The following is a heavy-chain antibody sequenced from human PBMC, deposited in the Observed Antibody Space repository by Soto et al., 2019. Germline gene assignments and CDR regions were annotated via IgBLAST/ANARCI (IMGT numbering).Heavy chain of an antibody. D-gene: IGHD5-18*01. V-gene: IGHV4-39*01. Sequence: SETLSLTCTVSGGSISSGGYYWSWIRQQPGKGLEWIGYIYYTGSTSYNPSLKSRVSISLDSPKNQFSLKLTSVTAADTAVYHCARHRGSYGGEYYFDYWGQGSVVTVPS. J-gene: IGHJ4*02. CDR2: IYYTGST. CDR3: ARHRGSYGGEYYFDY. CDR1: GGSISSGGYY.